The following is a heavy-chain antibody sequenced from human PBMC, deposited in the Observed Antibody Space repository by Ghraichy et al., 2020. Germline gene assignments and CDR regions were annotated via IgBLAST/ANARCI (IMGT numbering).Heavy chain of an antibody. CDR1: GGSISSYY. V-gene: IGHV4-59*01. D-gene: IGHD2-21*01. CDR3: AGVFSPAIYGIDY. CDR2: IYDTGST. Sequence: SETLSLTCTVSGGSISSYYWSWIRQPPGKGLEWIGYIYDTGSTNYNPSLKSRVTISVDTSKNQFSLKLSSVTAADTAVYFCAGVFSPAIYGIDYWGQGTLVTVSS. J-gene: IGHJ4*02.